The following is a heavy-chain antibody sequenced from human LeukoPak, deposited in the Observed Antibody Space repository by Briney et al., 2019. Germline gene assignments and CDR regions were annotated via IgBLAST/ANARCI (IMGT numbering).Heavy chain of an antibody. D-gene: IGHD3-10*01. J-gene: IGHJ4*02. CDR2: ISGSGGST. V-gene: IGHV3-23*01. Sequence: GGSLRLSCAASGFTFSSYAMSWVRQAPGKGLEWVSAISGSGGSTYYADSVKGRFTISRDNSKNTLYLQMNSLRAEDTAVYYCARDKRTMVRGVIITDYFDYWGQGTLVTVSS. CDR1: GFTFSSYA. CDR3: ARDKRTMVRGVIITDYFDY.